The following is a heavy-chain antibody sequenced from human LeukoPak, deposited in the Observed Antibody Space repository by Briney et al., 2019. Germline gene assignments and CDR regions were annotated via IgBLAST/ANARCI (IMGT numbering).Heavy chain of an antibody. CDR2: ISSSGSTK. V-gene: IGHV3-48*03. J-gene: IGHJ4*02. Sequence: GGSLRLSCVASGFTFSSYEMNWVRQAPGKGLEWVSYISSSGSTKEYADSVKGRFTISRDNSKNTLYLQMNSLRAEDTAVYYCARDRNGSGSYYSFDYWGQGTLVTVSS. D-gene: IGHD3-10*01. CDR1: GFTFSSYE. CDR3: ARDRNGSGSYYSFDY.